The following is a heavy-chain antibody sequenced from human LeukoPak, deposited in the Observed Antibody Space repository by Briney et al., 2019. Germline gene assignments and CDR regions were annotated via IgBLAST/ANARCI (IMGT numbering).Heavy chain of an antibody. CDR1: GCTISTYD. CDR3: ARGLAHKFDY. V-gene: IGHV4-59*08. CDR2: LYYSGST. J-gene: IGHJ4*02. Sequence: AETLTLTCTASGCTISTYDLSWFRQPPGKGLEWIGYLYYSGSTKYNASLMNRVTISLDTSKNQFRLKLNSVTVADTAVYYCARGLAHKFDYWGQGTLVTVSS. D-gene: IGHD6-19*01.